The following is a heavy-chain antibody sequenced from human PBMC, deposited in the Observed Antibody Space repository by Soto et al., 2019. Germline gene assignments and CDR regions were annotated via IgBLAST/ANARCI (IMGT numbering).Heavy chain of an antibody. D-gene: IGHD6-13*01. J-gene: IGHJ6*02. CDR1: GDTFSTYG. CDR2: IIPIFDTT. V-gene: IGHV1-69*01. Sequence: QVQLVQSGAEVKKPGYSVKVSCKASGDTFSTYGINWVRQAPGQGLEWMGGIIPIFDTTNYAQKFQGKFTITADESTSTVYTELSSVRSEDTAVYYCARAAAAASTSGREVWGQGTRVHVSS. CDR3: ARAAAAASTSGREV.